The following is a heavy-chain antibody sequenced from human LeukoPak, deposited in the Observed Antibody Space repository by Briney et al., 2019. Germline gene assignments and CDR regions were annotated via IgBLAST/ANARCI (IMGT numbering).Heavy chain of an antibody. D-gene: IGHD1-26*01. CDR1: GGSISSHY. CDR2: IYYSGST. J-gene: IGHJ4*02. V-gene: IGHV4-59*11. Sequence: SETLSLTCTVSGGSISSHYWSWIRQPPGKGLEWIGYIYYSGSTNYNPSLKSRVTISVDTSKNQFSLKLSSVTAADTAVYYCARDTVGARPHWGQGTLVTVSS. CDR3: ARDTVGARPH.